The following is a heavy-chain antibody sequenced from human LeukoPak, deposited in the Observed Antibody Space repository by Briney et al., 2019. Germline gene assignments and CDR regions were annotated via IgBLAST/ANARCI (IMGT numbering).Heavy chain of an antibody. CDR1: GGSISSGDYY. CDR3: ARIQGSSWPLWHFDL. CDR2: IYYSGST. Sequence: PSETLSLTCTVSGGSISSGDYYWSWIRQPPRKGLEWIGDIYYSGSTYYNPSLKSRVTISVDTSKNQFSLKLSSVTAADTAVYYCARIQGSSWPLWHFDLWGRGTLVTVSS. D-gene: IGHD6-13*01. J-gene: IGHJ2*01. V-gene: IGHV4-30-4*02.